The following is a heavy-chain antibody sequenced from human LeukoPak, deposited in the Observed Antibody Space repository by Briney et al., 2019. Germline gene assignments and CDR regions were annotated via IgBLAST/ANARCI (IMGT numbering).Heavy chain of an antibody. CDR2: IYYSGST. CDR3: ARGYGSGSYYTLTYYYYGMDV. CDR1: GGSFSGYY. V-gene: IGHV4-59*01. J-gene: IGHJ6*02. D-gene: IGHD3-10*01. Sequence: SETLSLTCAVYGGSFSGYYWSWIRQPPGKGLEWIGYIYYSGSTNYNPSLKSRVTISVDTSKNQFSLKLSSVTAADTAVYYCARGYGSGSYYTLTYYYYGMDVWGQGTTVTVSS.